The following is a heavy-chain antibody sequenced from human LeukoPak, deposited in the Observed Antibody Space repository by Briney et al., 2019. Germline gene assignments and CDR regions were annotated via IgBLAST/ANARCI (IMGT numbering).Heavy chain of an antibody. CDR1: GFTFSSYW. CDR3: AIVMFGWLSPLDY. V-gene: IGHV3-7*01. D-gene: IGHD3-10*02. J-gene: IGHJ4*02. Sequence: PGGSLRLSCAASGFTFSSYWMSWVRQAPGKGLEWVANIKQDGSEKYYVDSVKGRFTISRDNARNSLYLQMNSLRAEDTAVYYCAIVMFGWLSPLDYWGQGTLVTVSS. CDR2: IKQDGSEK.